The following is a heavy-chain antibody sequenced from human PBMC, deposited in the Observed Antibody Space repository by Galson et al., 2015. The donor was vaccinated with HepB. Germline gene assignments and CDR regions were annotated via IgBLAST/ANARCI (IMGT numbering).Heavy chain of an antibody. CDR3: ARACRLSGYEYFEVLNYYMDV. Sequence: SLRLSCAASGFTFSSYSMNWVRQAPGRGLEWVSSISSSSSYIYYADSVKGRFTISRDNAKNSLYLQMNSLRAEDTAVYYCARACRLSGYEYFEVLNYYMDVWGKGTTVTVSS. CDR2: ISSSSSYI. D-gene: IGHD5-12*01. CDR1: GFTFSSYS. V-gene: IGHV3-21*04. J-gene: IGHJ6*03.